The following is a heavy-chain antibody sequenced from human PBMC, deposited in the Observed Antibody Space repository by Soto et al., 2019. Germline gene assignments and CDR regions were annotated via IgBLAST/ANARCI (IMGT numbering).Heavy chain of an antibody. CDR3: ARVIVPRSSYYYYMDV. Sequence: PSETLSLTCTVSAGSISSGDYYWSWIRQHPGKGLEWIGYIYYSGSAYYTPSLKSRVTISLDTSKNQFSLKLSSVTAADTAVYYCARVIVPRSSYYYYMDVWGKGTTVTVS. CDR2: IYYSGSA. V-gene: IGHV4-31*03. CDR1: AGSISSGDYY. J-gene: IGHJ6*03. D-gene: IGHD2-2*01.